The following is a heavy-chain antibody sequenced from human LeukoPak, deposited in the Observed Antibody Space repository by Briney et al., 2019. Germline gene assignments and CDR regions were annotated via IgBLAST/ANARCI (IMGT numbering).Heavy chain of an antibody. J-gene: IGHJ4*02. CDR2: INQDGSEQ. Sequence: GGSLRLSCAASGFTFSDYWMTWVRQAAGQGLEWVTKINQDGSEQHFVDSVKGRFTISRDNAKNSLYLQMDSLRAEDTAVYYCAGGALDYWGPGTLVTVSS. V-gene: IGHV3-7*04. CDR3: AGGALDY. CDR1: GFTFSDYW.